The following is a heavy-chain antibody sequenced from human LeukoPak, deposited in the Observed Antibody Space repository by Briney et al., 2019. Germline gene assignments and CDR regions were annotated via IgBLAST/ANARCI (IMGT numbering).Heavy chain of an antibody. CDR2: ISYDGSNK. J-gene: IGHJ4*02. Sequence: PGGSLRLSCAASGITFSSYAMHWVRQAPGKGLEWVAVISYDGSNKYYADSVKGRFTISRDNSKNTLYLQMNSLRAEDTAVYYCASEHPFLEWGYFDYWGQGTLVTVSS. CDR3: ASEHPFLEWGYFDY. D-gene: IGHD3-3*01. V-gene: IGHV3-30*04. CDR1: GITFSSYA.